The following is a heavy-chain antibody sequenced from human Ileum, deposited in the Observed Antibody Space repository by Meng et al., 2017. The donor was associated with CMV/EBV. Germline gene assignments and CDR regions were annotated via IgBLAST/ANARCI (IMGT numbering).Heavy chain of an antibody. CDR1: GFAFSSYA. D-gene: IGHD3-22*01. V-gene: IGHV3-23*01. J-gene: IGHJ4*02. CDR2: IKGSGDKT. CDR3: ANPNYYDSNGAY. Sequence: GGSLKISCAASGFAFSSYAMSWVRQAPGKGLEWVPSIKGSGDKTYYADSVKGRFTISRDNSKTTLYLQMNSLRADDTAVYYCANPNYYDSNGAYWGQGTLVTVSS.